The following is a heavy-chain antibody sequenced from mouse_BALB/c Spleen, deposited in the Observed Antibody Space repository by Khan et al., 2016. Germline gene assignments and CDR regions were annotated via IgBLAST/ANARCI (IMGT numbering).Heavy chain of an antibody. CDR2: IDPENGNT. Sequence: VQLKQSGAELVRPGALVKLSCKASGFNIKDYYMHWVKQRPEQGLEWIGWIDPENGNTIYDPKLQGKASITADTSSNTAYLQLSSLTSEDTAVYYCALDGSWFAYWGQGTLVTVSA. J-gene: IGHJ3*01. V-gene: IGHV14-1*02. D-gene: IGHD2-3*01. CDR3: ALDGSWFAY. CDR1: GFNIKDYY.